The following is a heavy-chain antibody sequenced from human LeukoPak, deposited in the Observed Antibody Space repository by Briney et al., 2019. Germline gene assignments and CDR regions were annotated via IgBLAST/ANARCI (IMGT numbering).Heavy chain of an antibody. Sequence: PGGSLRLSCAASGFTFDDYGMSWVRQAPGKGLEWVSGINWNGGSTYYANSVKGRFTISRDNSKNTLYLQMGSLRAEDMAVYYCARDGYSSSWYVRGYYYYMDVWGKGTTVTVSS. CDR2: INWNGGST. J-gene: IGHJ6*03. V-gene: IGHV3-20*04. CDR3: ARDGYSSSWYVRGYYYYMDV. D-gene: IGHD6-13*01. CDR1: GFTFDDYG.